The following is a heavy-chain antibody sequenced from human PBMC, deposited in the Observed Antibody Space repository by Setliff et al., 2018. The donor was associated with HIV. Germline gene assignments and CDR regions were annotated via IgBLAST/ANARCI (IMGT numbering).Heavy chain of an antibody. CDR1: GYSFTRYW. CDR2: IYPGDSDT. Sequence: GESLKISCKGSGYSFTRYWIGWVRQMPGKGLEWMGIIYPGDSDTRYSPSFQGQVTISVVKSISTAYLQWSSLKASDTAMYYCASLITFVGDNNEPDAFDIWGQGTMVTVSS. D-gene: IGHD3-16*01. J-gene: IGHJ3*02. CDR3: ASLITFVGDNNEPDAFDI. V-gene: IGHV5-51*01.